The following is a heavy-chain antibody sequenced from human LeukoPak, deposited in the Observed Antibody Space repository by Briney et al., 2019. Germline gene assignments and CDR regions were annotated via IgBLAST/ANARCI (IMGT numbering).Heavy chain of an antibody. Sequence: GGSLRLSCAASGFIFSSYSFNWVRQAPGKGLEWVSSISTSGSYINYADSLKGRFTISRDNAKNSLFLQMNSLRAEDTAVYYCARGSQAVSGHYYYYMDVWGKGTTVTVSS. J-gene: IGHJ6*03. CDR1: GFIFSSYS. CDR3: ARGSQAVSGHYYYYMDV. V-gene: IGHV3-21*01. CDR2: ISTSGSYI. D-gene: IGHD6-19*01.